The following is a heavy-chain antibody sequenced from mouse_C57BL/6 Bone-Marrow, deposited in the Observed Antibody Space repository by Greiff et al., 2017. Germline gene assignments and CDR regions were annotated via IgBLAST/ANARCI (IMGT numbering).Heavy chain of an antibody. CDR1: GYSITRGYY. CDR2: ISYDGSN. V-gene: IGHV3-6*01. Sequence: EVHLVESGPGLVKPSQSLSLTCSVTGYSITRGYYWNWIRQFPGNKLEWMGYISYDGSNNYNPSLKNRISITRDTSKNQFFLKLNSVTTEDTATYYCARDGLRRRGYFDYLAQGTTLTVSS. J-gene: IGHJ2*01. D-gene: IGHD2-4*01. CDR3: ARDGLRRRGYFDY.